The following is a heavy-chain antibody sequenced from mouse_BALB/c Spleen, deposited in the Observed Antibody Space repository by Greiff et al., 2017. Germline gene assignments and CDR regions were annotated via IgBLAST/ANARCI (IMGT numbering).Heavy chain of an antibody. J-gene: IGHJ1*01. CDR1: GFTFSSYA. CDR2: ISSGGST. V-gene: IGHV5-6-5*01. CDR3: ARGLIYSYFDV. Sequence: DVMLVESGGGLVKPGGSLKLSCAASGFTFSSYAMSWVRQTPEKRLEWVASISSGGSTYYPDSVKGRFTISRDNARNILYLQMSSLRSEDTAMYYCARGLIYSYFDVWGAGTTVTVSS.